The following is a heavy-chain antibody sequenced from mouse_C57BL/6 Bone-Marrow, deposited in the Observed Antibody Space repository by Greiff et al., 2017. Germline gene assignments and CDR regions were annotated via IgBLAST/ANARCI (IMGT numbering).Heavy chain of an antibody. CDR3: AKVQYCGSRDYYAMDY. CDR1: GFTFSDYY. CDR2: INYDGSST. V-gene: IGHV5-16*01. J-gene: IGHJ4*01. D-gene: IGHD1-1*01. Sequence: DVKLVESEGGLVQPGSSMKLSCTASGFTFSDYYMAWVRQVPEKGLEWVANINYDGSSTYYLDSLKSRFIISRDNAKNILYLQMSSLKSEDTATYYGAKVQYCGSRDYYAMDYWGQGTSVTVSS.